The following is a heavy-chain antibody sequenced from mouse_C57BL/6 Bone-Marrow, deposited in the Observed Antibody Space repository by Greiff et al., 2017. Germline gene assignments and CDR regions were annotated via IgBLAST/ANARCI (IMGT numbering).Heavy chain of an antibody. CDR2: IWRGGST. CDR1: GFSLTSYG. J-gene: IGHJ2*01. D-gene: IGHD1-1*01. Sequence: VKLQESGPGLVQPSQSLSITCTVSGFSLTSYGVHWVRQSPGKGLEWLGVIWRGGSTDYNAAFMSRLSITKDNSKSQVFFKMNSLQADDTAIYYCAKNHYGSSYDYFDYWGQGTTLTVSS. CDR3: AKNHYGSSYDYFDY. V-gene: IGHV2-5*01.